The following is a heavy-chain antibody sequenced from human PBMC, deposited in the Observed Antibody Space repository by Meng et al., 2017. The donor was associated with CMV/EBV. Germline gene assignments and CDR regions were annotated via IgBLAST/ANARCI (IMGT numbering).Heavy chain of an antibody. D-gene: IGHD3-3*01. V-gene: IGHV3-7*01. CDR1: GFSFSSYW. CDR2: IKQDGGDI. Sequence: GGSLRLSCAASGFSFSSYWMTWVRQAPGKGLEWVAHIKQDGGDIYNADSVKGRFTISRDNPGNSMYLQMNSLRVEDTAVYYCARDGRDDFWSGVDVWGQGTTVTVSS. CDR3: ARDGRDDFWSGVDV. J-gene: IGHJ6*02.